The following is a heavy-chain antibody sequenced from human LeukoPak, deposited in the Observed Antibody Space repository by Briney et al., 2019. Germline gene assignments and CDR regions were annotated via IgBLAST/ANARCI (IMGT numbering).Heavy chain of an antibody. Sequence: SGGSLRLXCAASGFTFSAYAMSWVRQAPGKGLEWVSSISGSGGSTYYADSAKGRFTISRENSKNTLYLQMNSPRAEDTAAYFCAKLLGGPSAYWGQGTLVTVSS. CDR2: ISGSGGST. CDR1: GFTFSAYA. J-gene: IGHJ4*02. V-gene: IGHV3-23*01. D-gene: IGHD3-10*01. CDR3: AKLLGGPSAY.